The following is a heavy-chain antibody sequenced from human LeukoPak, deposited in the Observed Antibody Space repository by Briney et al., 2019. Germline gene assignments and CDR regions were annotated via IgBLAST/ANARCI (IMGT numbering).Heavy chain of an antibody. Sequence: HPGGSLRLSCAASGFTFSSYGMHWVRQAPGKGLEWVAFIRYDGSNKYYADSVKGRFTTSRDNSKNTLYLQMNSLRAADTAVYYCAKDPTHYRVWDDYDSTVLSYWGQGTLVTVSS. CDR3: AKDPTHYRVWDDYDSTVLSY. V-gene: IGHV3-30*02. CDR2: IRYDGSNK. D-gene: IGHD3-22*01. CDR1: GFTFSSYG. J-gene: IGHJ4*02.